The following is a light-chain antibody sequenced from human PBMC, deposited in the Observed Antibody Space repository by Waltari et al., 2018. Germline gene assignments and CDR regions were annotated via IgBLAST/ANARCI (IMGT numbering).Light chain of an antibody. CDR3: QVWDGGRVV. Sequence: SYVLTQPPSESVAPGQEATITCGGNNIERKSVHWYQQRPGQAPLFVVYDDSDRASGFPGRFFGSKSGETAALTISRVEAGEEADYSCQVWDGGRVVFGGGTKLTVL. CDR2: DDS. V-gene: IGLV3-21*02. CDR1: NIERKS. J-gene: IGLJ3*02.